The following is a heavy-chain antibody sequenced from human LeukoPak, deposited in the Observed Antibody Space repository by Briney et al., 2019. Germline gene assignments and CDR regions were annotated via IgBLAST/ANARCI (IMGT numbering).Heavy chain of an antibody. Sequence: GGSLRLSRTASGFTFSNFGMAWVRQAPGKGLEWVSSISDTGGDTYYADSVKGRFTVSRDNSKNTLYLQMNSLRAEDTAVFYCAKRVSYSDSAAYFDYWGQGTLVTVSS. CDR2: ISDTGGDT. CDR3: AKRVSYSDSAAYFDY. J-gene: IGHJ4*02. D-gene: IGHD6-13*01. V-gene: IGHV3-23*01. CDR1: GFTFSNFG.